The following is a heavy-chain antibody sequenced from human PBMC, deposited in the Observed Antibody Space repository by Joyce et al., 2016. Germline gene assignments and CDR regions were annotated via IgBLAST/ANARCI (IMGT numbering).Heavy chain of an antibody. D-gene: IGHD3-22*01. CDR2: ISPYNGKT. CDR1: GYTFTSYG. J-gene: IGHJ4*02. Sequence: QVQVVQSGTEVKKPGASVKVSCKASGYTFTSYGISWVRQAPGQGLEWMGWISPYNGKTRYAQKFQDRVTGTTDTATSTAYMELRSLRSDDTAVYYCARDVSYDTSGNYYPRYFDYWGQGTLVTVSS. CDR3: ARDVSYDTSGNYYPRYFDY. V-gene: IGHV1-18*04.